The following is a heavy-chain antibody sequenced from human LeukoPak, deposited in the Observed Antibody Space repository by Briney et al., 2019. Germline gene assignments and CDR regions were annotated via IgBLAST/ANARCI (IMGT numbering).Heavy chain of an antibody. J-gene: IGHJ4*02. CDR1: GFTFRTYS. CDR2: IGVNSSPI. Sequence: PGGSLRLSCAASGFTFRTYSMNWVRQAPGKGLEWVSYIGVNSSPIYYADSVEGRFSISRDNARNSLHLQMNSLRDEDTGVYYCARDGSNSGPDFEYWGQGILVTVSS. V-gene: IGHV3-48*02. CDR3: ARDGSNSGPDFEY. D-gene: IGHD2/OR15-2a*01.